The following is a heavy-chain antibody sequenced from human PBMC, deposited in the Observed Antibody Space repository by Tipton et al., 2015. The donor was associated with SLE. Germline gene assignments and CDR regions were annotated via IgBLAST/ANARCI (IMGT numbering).Heavy chain of an antibody. V-gene: IGHV1-18*04. CDR3: ALRWPDTWTTVY. CDR2: ISDYNGNT. Sequence: QSGAEVKKPGASVNLSCKASGYTFTNYYLFWVRQAPGQGLEWMGWISDYNGNTNYAQKLQGRVTITTDTSTSTAYMELRSLGSDDTAVYYCALRWPDTWTTVYWGQGTLVTVSS. J-gene: IGHJ4*02. CDR1: GYTFTNYY. D-gene: IGHD5-12*01.